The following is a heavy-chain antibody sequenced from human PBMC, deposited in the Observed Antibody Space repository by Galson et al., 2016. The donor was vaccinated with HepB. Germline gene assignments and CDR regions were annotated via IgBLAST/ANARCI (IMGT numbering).Heavy chain of an antibody. D-gene: IGHD4-11*01. V-gene: IGHV1-8*01. CDR3: ARGSDYSNYVAVH. CDR2: MNPNSGNT. J-gene: IGHJ4*02. Sequence: SVKVSCKASGDTFASYDINWLRQATGQGLEWMGWMNPNSGNTGYAQKFQGRVTMTRNTSISTAYMELSSLTSEDTAVYYCARGSDYSNYVAVHWGQGTLVTASS. CDR1: GDTFASYD.